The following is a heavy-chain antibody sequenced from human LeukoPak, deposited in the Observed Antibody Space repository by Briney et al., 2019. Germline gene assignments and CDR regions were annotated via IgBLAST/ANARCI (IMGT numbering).Heavy chain of an antibody. CDR3: AKRAVAGTGRAFDY. Sequence: QPGGSLRLSCAASRFTFYMNGMHWVRQAPGKGLEWVSIISSSDNSTYYADSVKGRFTISRDNSKNTLYLQMNTLRAEDTAIYYCAKRAVAGTGRAFDYWGQGTLVTVSS. V-gene: IGHV3-NL1*01. D-gene: IGHD6-19*01. J-gene: IGHJ4*02. CDR1: RFTFYMNG. CDR2: ISSSDNST.